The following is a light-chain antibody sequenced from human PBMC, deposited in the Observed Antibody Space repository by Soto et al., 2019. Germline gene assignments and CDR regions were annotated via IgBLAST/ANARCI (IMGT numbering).Light chain of an antibody. Sequence: LTQPASVSGSLGQSITISCTGTSSDIGGYKYVSWYQQHPGKAPKLIIFEVSNRPSGVSDRSSGSNSGNTASLTISGLQAEDEADYYCTSYSRYRVLVFGGGTKVTVL. V-gene: IGLV2-14*01. J-gene: IGLJ3*02. CDR3: TSYSRYRVLV. CDR2: EVS. CDR1: SSDIGGYKY.